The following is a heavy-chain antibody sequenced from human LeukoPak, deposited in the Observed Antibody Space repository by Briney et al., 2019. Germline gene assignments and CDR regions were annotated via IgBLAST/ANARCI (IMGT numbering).Heavy chain of an antibody. CDR3: AREKIGYYDSSGRGWFDP. D-gene: IGHD3-22*01. CDR2: IYQSGST. J-gene: IGHJ5*02. CDR1: GDSISSSYW. Sequence: SGTLSLTCDVSGDSISSSYWWTWVRQPPGKGLEWIGEIYQSGSTNYDSSLKSRVTISLDKSKNQFSLKVSSVTAADTAVYYCAREKIGYYDSSGRGWFDPWGQGTLVTVSS. V-gene: IGHV4-4*02.